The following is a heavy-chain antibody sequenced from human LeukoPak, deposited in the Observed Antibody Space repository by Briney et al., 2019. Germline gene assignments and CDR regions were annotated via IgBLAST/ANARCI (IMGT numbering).Heavy chain of an antibody. Sequence: GESLKISCKGSGYSFTSYWIYWVRQMPGKGLEWMGRIDPSDSYTNYSPSFQGHVTISADKSISTAYLRWSSLKASDTAMYYCARRHDRGGYSGYDLGYWGQGTLVTVSS. V-gene: IGHV5-10-1*01. J-gene: IGHJ4*02. D-gene: IGHD5-12*01. CDR2: IDPSDSYT. CDR1: GYSFTSYW. CDR3: ARRHDRGGYSGYDLGY.